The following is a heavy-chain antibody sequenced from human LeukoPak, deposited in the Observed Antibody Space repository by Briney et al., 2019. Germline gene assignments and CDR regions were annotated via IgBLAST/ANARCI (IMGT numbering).Heavy chain of an antibody. D-gene: IGHD4-11*01. CDR1: GFTFSIYW. V-gene: IGHV3-74*01. CDR2: SNSDGSST. CDR3: VDDRLQSYYFNY. Sequence: QPGGSLRLSCAASGFTFSIYWMHWVRQAPGKGLVWVSRSNSDGSSTSYADPVKGRFTISRDNAKNTLYLQMNSLRAEDTAVYYCVDDRLQSYYFNYWGQGTLVTVSS. J-gene: IGHJ4*02.